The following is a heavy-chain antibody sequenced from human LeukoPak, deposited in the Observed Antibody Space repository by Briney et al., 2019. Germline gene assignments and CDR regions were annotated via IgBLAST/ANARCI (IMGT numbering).Heavy chain of an antibody. D-gene: IGHD1-14*01. CDR1: GFTFSSYA. J-gene: IGHJ4*02. Sequence: PGGSLRLSCAASGFTFSSYAMSWVRQAPGKGLEWVSVISGSGGTIHYADSVKGRFTISRDNSKNTLYLQMNSLRGEDTAVYYCAKDGQVNQPDRLFTDWGQGTLVIVSS. CDR2: ISGSGGTI. CDR3: AKDGQVNQPDRLFTD. V-gene: IGHV3-23*01.